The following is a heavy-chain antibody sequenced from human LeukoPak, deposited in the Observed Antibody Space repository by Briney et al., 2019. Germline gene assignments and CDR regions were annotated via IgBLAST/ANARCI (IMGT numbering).Heavy chain of an antibody. CDR2: IYYSGNT. Sequence: SSETLSLTYAVSGGSISGSSYFWGWIRQPPGKGLEWIGSIYYSGNTYYNPSLKSRVTISVDTSKNQFSLKLSSVTAADTAVYYCARLKEGIDYWGQGTLVTVSS. D-gene: IGHD3-10*01. J-gene: IGHJ4*02. V-gene: IGHV4-39*01. CDR1: GGSISGSSYF. CDR3: ARLKEGIDY.